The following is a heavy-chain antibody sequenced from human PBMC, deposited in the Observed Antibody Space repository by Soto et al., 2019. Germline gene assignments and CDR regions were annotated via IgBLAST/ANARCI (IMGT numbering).Heavy chain of an antibody. Sequence: PGESLKISCKGSGYSFTSYWIGWVRQMPGKGLEWMGIIYPGDSDTRYSPSFQGQVTISADKSISTAYLQWSSLKASDTAMYYCTRSGRWRYYSDSSGASINWFDPWGQGTLVTVSS. J-gene: IGHJ5*02. D-gene: IGHD3-22*01. CDR2: IYPGDSDT. CDR1: GYSFTSYW. CDR3: TRSGRWRYYSDSSGASINWFDP. V-gene: IGHV5-51*01.